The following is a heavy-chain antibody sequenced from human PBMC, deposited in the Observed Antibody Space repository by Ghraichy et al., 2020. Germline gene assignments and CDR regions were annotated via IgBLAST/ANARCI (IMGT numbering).Heavy chain of an antibody. Sequence: SQTLSLTCTVSGGSISSYYWSWIRQPPGKGLEWIGYIYYSGSTNYNPSLKSRVTISVDTSKNQFSLKLSSVTAADTAVYYCARAGITLVSDAFDIWGQGTMVTVSP. CDR3: ARAGITLVSDAFDI. V-gene: IGHV4-59*01. CDR2: IYYSGST. CDR1: GGSISSYY. D-gene: IGHD3-10*01. J-gene: IGHJ3*02.